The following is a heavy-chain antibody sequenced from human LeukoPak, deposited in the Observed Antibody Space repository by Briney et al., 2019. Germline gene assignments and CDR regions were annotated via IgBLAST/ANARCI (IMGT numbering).Heavy chain of an antibody. CDR2: ISGSGAT. J-gene: IGHJ3*02. V-gene: IGHV3-23*01. CDR1: GFTFSTSA. Sequence: GGSLRLSCAASGFTFSTSAMTWVRQAPGKGLEWVSGISGSGATDYADSVKGRFTISRDNSKNTLYLQINSLRAEDTAVYYCAKVIVVVSILGAFDIWGQGTMVTVSS. D-gene: IGHD3-22*01. CDR3: AKVIVVVSILGAFDI.